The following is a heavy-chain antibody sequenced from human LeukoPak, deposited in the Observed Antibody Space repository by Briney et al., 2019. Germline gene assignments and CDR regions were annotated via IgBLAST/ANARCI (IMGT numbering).Heavy chain of an antibody. CDR3: ARGPRGELFDYYFDY. CDR1: RLTFSSYE. Sequence: GGSLRLPCAASRLTFSSYEMNWVRQAPGRGLEGVSYISSDGTTIYYADSVKGRFTISRDNAKNSLYLQMNGLRAEDTAVYYCARGPRGELFDYYFDYWGQGTLVTVSS. V-gene: IGHV3-48*03. D-gene: IGHD3-10*01. CDR2: ISSDGTTI. J-gene: IGHJ4*02.